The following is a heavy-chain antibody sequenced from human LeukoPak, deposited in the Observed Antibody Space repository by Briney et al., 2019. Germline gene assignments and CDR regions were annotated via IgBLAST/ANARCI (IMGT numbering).Heavy chain of an antibody. CDR1: GDSVSSNNAA. J-gene: IGHJ4*02. Sequence: SQTLSLTCAISGDSVSSNNAAWNWIRQSPSRGLEWLGRTYYRSKWYYDYAISVKSRITINPDTSKDQFSLQLNSVTPDDTAVYYCARDPGSLGELHYFDCWGQGTLVTASS. CDR2: TYYRSKWYY. CDR3: ARDPGSLGELHYFDC. V-gene: IGHV6-1*01. D-gene: IGHD3-16*01.